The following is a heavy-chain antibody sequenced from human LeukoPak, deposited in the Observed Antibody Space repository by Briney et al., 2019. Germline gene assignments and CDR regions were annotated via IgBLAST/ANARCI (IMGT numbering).Heavy chain of an antibody. CDR1: GGSIRSYY. D-gene: IGHD5-12*01. J-gene: IGHJ4*02. CDR3: ARGPRGRLDY. V-gene: IGHV4-59*08. Sequence: SETLSLTCTVSGGSIRSYYWTWIRQPPGRGLEWIGYIYYSGSTNYKPSLKSRVTISVDTSKNQFSLNLSSVTAADTAVYYCARGPRGRLDYWGQGTLVTVSS. CDR2: IYYSGST.